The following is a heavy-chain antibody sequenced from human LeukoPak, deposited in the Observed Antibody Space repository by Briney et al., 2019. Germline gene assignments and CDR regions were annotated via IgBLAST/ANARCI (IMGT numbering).Heavy chain of an antibody. CDR3: ARDRGMMIDAFDI. Sequence: PGRSLRLSCAASGFTFSSYGMHWVRQAPGKGLEWVAVISYDGSNKYYADSVKGRFTISRDNSKNTLYLQMDSLRPDDTAVYYCARDRGMMIDAFDIWGQGTMVTVSS. CDR2: ISYDGSNK. J-gene: IGHJ3*02. V-gene: IGHV3-30*03. CDR1: GFTFSSYG. D-gene: IGHD3-10*01.